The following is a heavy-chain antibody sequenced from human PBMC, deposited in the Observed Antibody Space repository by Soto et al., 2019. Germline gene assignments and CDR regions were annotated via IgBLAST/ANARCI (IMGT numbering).Heavy chain of an antibody. Sequence: SGKVSCKASGYTFTGHYIHWVRQAPEQGPEWMGEIGPESGATRYAQKFQGRVTMTMDMSITTVYMELSNLSPDDTAVYYCGRGRSGQIVVFYWAQGTPVTVSS. J-gene: IGHJ4*02. D-gene: IGHD5-12*01. CDR3: GRGRSGQIVVFY. CDR1: GYTFTGHY. V-gene: IGHV1-2*02. CDR2: IGPESGAT.